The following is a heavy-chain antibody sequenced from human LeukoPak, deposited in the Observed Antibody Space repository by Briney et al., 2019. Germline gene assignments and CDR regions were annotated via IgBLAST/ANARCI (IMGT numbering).Heavy chain of an antibody. D-gene: IGHD4-17*01. V-gene: IGHV3-48*03. CDR1: GFTFSSYE. J-gene: IGHJ4*02. Sequence: PGGSLRLSCAASGFTFSSYEMNWVRQAPGKGLEWVSYISSSGSTIYYADSVKGRFTISRDNAKNSLYLQMNSLRAEDTAAYYCAKISSVTTSHFDYWGQGTLVTVSS. CDR3: AKISSVTTSHFDY. CDR2: ISSSGSTI.